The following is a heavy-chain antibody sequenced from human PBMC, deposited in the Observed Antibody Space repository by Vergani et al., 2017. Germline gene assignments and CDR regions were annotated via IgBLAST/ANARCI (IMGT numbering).Heavy chain of an antibody. CDR2: IISSSSYI. CDR1: GFPFSSYS. D-gene: IGHD1-26*01. V-gene: IGHV3-21*01. J-gene: IGHJ5*02. Sequence: EVQLVESGGGLVKPGGSLRLSCAASGFPFSSYSMNWVRQAPGKGLEWASSIISSSSYIYYADSVKGRFTISRDNAKNSLYLQMNSLRAEDTAVYYCARGPVGATSWFDPWGQGTLVTVSS. CDR3: ARGPVGATSWFDP.